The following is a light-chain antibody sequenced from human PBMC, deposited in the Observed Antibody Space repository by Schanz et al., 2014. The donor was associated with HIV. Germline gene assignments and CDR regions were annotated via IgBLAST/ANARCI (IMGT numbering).Light chain of an antibody. CDR1: DRDIDTNNF. J-gene: IGLJ1*01. Sequence: QSALTQPPSASGSPGQSVTISCTGTDRDIDTNNFVSWYQQHPGKAPKLIIYDVNNRPSGVSNRFSGSKSGNTASLTISGLQAEDEADYYCCSYTTTSTYVFGAGTKLTVL. CDR3: CSYTTTSTYV. V-gene: IGLV2-14*03. CDR2: DVN.